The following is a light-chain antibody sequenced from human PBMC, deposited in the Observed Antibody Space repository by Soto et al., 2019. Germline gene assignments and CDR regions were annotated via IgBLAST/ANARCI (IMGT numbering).Light chain of an antibody. CDR3: DSYTSSGTVV. J-gene: IGLJ2*01. Sequence: QSALTQPASVSGSPGQSITISCTGTSSDVGGYNYVSWYQEHPGKAPKLIIYEVSNRPSGVSNRFSGSKSSNTASLTVSGLQAEDEADYYCDSYTSSGTVVFGGGTKLTVL. CDR2: EVS. V-gene: IGLV2-14*01. CDR1: SSDVGGYNY.